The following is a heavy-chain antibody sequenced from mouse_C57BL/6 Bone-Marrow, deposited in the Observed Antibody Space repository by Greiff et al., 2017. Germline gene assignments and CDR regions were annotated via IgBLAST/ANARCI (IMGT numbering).Heavy chain of an antibody. V-gene: IGHV5-17*01. J-gene: IGHJ2*01. CDR1: GFTFSDYG. CDR2: ISSGSSTI. CDR3: ARPLGQRENYCDY. Sequence: EVQGVESGGGLVKPGGSLKLSCAASGFTFSDYGMHWVRQAPEKGLEWVAYISSGSSTIYYADTVKGRFTISRDNAKNTLFLQVTSLRSEDTAMYYCARPLGQRENYCDYWGRDNTLTVS. D-gene: IGHD3-3*01.